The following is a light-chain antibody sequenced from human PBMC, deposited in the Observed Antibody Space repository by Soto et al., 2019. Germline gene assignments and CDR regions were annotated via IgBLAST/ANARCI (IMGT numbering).Light chain of an antibody. CDR1: QSISNW. J-gene: IGKJ5*01. CDR2: AAS. V-gene: IGKV1-9*01. Sequence: DIQMTQSPSTLPASVGDRVTITCRASQSISNWLAWYQQKPGKAPKLLIYAASTLQSGVPSRFSGSGSGTEFTLTISSLQPEDFASYYCQQLDSFPLTFGQGTRLEIK. CDR3: QQLDSFPLT.